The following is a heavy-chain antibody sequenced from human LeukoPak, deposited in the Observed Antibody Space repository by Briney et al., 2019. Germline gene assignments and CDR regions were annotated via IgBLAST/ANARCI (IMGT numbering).Heavy chain of an antibody. CDR2: ISSSSSTI. CDR3: ARGVSIAAAGSRYYYYGMDV. D-gene: IGHD6-13*01. Sequence: QPGGSLRLSCAASGFTFSSYSMNWVRQAPGKGLEWVSYISSSSSTIYYADSVKGRFTTSRDNAKNSLYLQMNSLRAEDTAVYYCARGVSIAAAGSRYYYYGMDVWGQGTTVTVSS. J-gene: IGHJ6*02. CDR1: GFTFSSYS. V-gene: IGHV3-48*04.